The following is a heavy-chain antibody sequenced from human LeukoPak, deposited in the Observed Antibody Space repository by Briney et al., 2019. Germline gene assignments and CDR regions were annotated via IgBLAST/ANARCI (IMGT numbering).Heavy chain of an antibody. CDR3: ARDLGYCSSTSCSTYWFDP. Sequence: ASVKVSCKASGYTFTGYYMHWVRQAPGQGLEWMGWSNPNSGGTNYAQKFQGRVTMTRDTSISTAYMELSRLRSDDTAVYYCARDLGYCSSTSCSTYWFDPWGQGTLVTVSS. J-gene: IGHJ5*02. D-gene: IGHD2-2*01. CDR2: SNPNSGGT. CDR1: GYTFTGYY. V-gene: IGHV1-2*02.